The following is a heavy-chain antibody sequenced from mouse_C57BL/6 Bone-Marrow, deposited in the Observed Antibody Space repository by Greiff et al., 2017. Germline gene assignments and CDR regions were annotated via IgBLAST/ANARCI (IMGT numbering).Heavy chain of an antibody. D-gene: IGHD2-4*01. J-gene: IGHJ4*01. V-gene: IGHV14-4*01. CDR3: TRIYYDWGYAKDY. CDR2: IDPENGDT. CDR1: GFNIKDDY. Sequence: VQLQQSGAELVRPGASVKLSCTASGFNIKDDYMHWVKQRPEQGLEWIGWIDPENGDTEYASKFQGKATITADTSSNTAYLQLSSLTSEDTAVYYCTRIYYDWGYAKDYWGQGTSVTVSS.